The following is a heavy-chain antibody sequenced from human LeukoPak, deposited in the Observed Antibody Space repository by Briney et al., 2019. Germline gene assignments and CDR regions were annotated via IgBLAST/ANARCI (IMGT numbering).Heavy chain of an antibody. CDR1: GFTFSSHA. J-gene: IGHJ4*02. CDR2: ISYDGNTK. V-gene: IGHV3-30-3*01. D-gene: IGHD6-19*01. Sequence: GRSLRLSCAASGFTFSSHAMHWVRQAPGKGLEWVAVISYDGNTKHLADSVKGRFTISRDNSKNTLYLQMNNLRNDDTAVFHGARDPQWQSLGYFDYWGQGTLVTVSS. CDR3: ARDPQWQSLGYFDY.